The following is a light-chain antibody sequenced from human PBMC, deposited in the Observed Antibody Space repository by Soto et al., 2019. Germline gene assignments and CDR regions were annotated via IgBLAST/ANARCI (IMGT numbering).Light chain of an antibody. J-gene: IGLJ1*01. CDR1: SSNIGAGYD. CDR2: GNN. V-gene: IGLV1-40*01. CDR3: QSYDSSLSRYV. Sequence: QSVLTQPPSVSGAPGQRVTISCTGSSSNIGAGYDVHWYQQLPGTAPKLLIYGNNNRPSGVPDRFSASKSGTSASLAITGLQAEDEADYYCQSYDSSLSRYVFGTGTKVTVL.